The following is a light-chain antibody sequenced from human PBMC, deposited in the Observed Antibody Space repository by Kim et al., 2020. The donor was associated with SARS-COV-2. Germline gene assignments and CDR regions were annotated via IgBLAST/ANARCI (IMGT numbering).Light chain of an antibody. CDR1: SLRSNY. CDR2: GKN. CDR3: DSRDSSPNHRV. Sequence: ALGQTVRITCQGDSLRSNYAGWYQQKPGQAPVLVIYGKNNRPSGIPDRFSASSSGNTASLTIAGAQAEDEADYYCDSRDSSPNHRVFGGGTQLTVL. J-gene: IGLJ3*02. V-gene: IGLV3-19*01.